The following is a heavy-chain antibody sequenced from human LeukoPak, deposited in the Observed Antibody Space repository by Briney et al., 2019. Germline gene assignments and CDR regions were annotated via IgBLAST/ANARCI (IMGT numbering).Heavy chain of an antibody. CDR1: GGSITIGTYY. CDR3: ATVGAVAGKYYFDY. J-gene: IGHJ4*02. Sequence: SETLSPTWTVSGGSITIGTYYWSWIRQPAEKGLEWIGRIYNSGSTNYNPSLKSRVTISADTSKNQFSLKLSSVTAADTAVYYCATVGAVAGKYYFDYWGQGTLVTVSS. D-gene: IGHD6-19*01. CDR2: IYNSGST. V-gene: IGHV4-61*02.